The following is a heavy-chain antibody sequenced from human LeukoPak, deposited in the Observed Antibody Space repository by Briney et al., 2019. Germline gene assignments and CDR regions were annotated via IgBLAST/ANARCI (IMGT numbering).Heavy chain of an antibody. J-gene: IGHJ4*02. D-gene: IGHD6-13*01. V-gene: IGHV4-61*02. Sequence: SETLSLTCTVSGGSISSCSYYWSWIPQPAGKGLEWIWRIYTSGSTNYNPSLKSRVTISVDTSKNQFSLKLSSVTAADTAVYYCASTGIAAAGSDYWGQGTLVTVSS. CDR2: IYTSGST. CDR3: ASTGIAAAGSDY. CDR1: GGSISSCSYY.